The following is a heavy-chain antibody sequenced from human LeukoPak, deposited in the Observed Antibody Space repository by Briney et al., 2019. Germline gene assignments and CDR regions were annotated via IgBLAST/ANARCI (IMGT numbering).Heavy chain of an antibody. V-gene: IGHV4-38-2*01. CDR1: GYFISTDYY. Sequence: PSETLSLTCAVSGYFISTDYYWGWIRTPPGKGLEWIGAIYHTGTAYYKPSLKSRVTISVDTSKNQLSLQLTSVTAADTAVYYCARGGVLVAVYFDFWGQGTLVTVSS. J-gene: IGHJ4*02. D-gene: IGHD2-15*01. CDR3: ARGGVLVAVYFDF. CDR2: IYHTGTA.